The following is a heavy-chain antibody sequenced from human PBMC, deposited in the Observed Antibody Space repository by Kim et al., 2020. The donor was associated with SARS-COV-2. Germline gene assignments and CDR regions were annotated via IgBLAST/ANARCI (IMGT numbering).Heavy chain of an antibody. CDR3: TRSPNPQGYCSGGSCYTPWFDP. J-gene: IGHJ5*02. Sequence: GGSLRLSCAASGFTFSGSAMHWVHQASGKGLEWVGRIRSKANSYATAYAASVKGRFTISRDDSKNTAYLQMNSLKTEDTAVYYCTRSPNPQGYCSGGSCYTPWFDPWGQGTLVTVSS. V-gene: IGHV3-73*01. CDR1: GFTFSGSA. D-gene: IGHD2-15*01. CDR2: IRSKANSYAT.